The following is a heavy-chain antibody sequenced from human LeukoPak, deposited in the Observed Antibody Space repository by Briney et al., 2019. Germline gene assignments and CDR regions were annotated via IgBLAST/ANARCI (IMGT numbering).Heavy chain of an antibody. D-gene: IGHD4-17*01. CDR1: GGSISSSSYY. V-gene: IGHV4-39*07. Sequence: PSETLSLTCTVSGGSISSSSYYWGWIRQPPGKGLEWIGSIYYSGSTNYNPSLKSRVTMSVDTSKNQFSLKLSSVTAADTAVYYCARDFPYGDYATSYFDYWGQGTLVTVSS. CDR3: ARDFPYGDYATSYFDY. CDR2: IYYSGST. J-gene: IGHJ4*02.